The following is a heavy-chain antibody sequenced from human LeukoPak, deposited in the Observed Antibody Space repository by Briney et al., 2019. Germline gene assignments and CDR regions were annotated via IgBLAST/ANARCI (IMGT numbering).Heavy chain of an antibody. CDR3: ARDPPGEYAMNY. V-gene: IGHV3-21*01. Sequence: PGGSLRLSCAASGFTFSSYSMNWVRQAPGKGLEWVSSISSSSSYIYYADSVKGRFTISRDNAKNSLYLQMNSLRAEDTAVYYCARDPPGEYAMNYWGQGTLVTVSS. CDR2: ISSSSSYI. CDR1: GFTFSSYS. D-gene: IGHD2-8*01. J-gene: IGHJ4*02.